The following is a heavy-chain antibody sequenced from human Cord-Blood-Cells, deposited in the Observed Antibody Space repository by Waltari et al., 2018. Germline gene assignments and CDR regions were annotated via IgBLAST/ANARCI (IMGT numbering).Heavy chain of an antibody. D-gene: IGHD4-4*01. J-gene: IGHJ4*02. V-gene: IGHV3-30-3*01. CDR3: ARDSSNYFDY. CDR1: GFPLSSYA. Sequence: QVQLVESGGGVVQPGGSLRLSCAAAGFPLSSYAMHWVRPAPGKGLEWVAVISYDGSNKYYADSVKGRFTVSRDNSKNTLYLQMSSLRAEDTAVYYCARDSSNYFDYWGQGTLDTVSS. CDR2: ISYDGSNK.